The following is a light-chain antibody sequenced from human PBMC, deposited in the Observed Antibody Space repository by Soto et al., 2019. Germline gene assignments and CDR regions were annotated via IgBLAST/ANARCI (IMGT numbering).Light chain of an antibody. CDR3: QQRSNWPPTWT. J-gene: IGKJ1*01. V-gene: IGKV3D-20*02. CDR1: QSVSSSY. CDR2: DAS. Sequence: EIVMTQSPGTLSLSPGERATLSCRASQSVSSSYLAWYQQKPGQAPRLLIYDASNRATGIPARFSGSGSGTGFTLTISSLEPEDFAVYYCQQRSNWPPTWTFGQGTKVDIK.